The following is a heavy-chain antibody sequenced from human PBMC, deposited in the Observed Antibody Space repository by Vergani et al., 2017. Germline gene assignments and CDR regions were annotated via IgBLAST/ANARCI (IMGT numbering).Heavy chain of an antibody. V-gene: IGHV4-38-2*01. Sequence: QVQLQESGPGLVKPSETLSLTCSVSGYSISRGYYWDWIRQPPGKELGWIGSIYHGGNTYYNPSLESRVTISVDKSKNQLSLRLNSVTAADTAVYHCARQDRGAGIDNWGQGTLVTVSS. CDR2: IYHGGNT. D-gene: IGHD1-1*01. CDR1: GYSISRGYY. J-gene: IGHJ4*02. CDR3: ARQDRGAGIDN.